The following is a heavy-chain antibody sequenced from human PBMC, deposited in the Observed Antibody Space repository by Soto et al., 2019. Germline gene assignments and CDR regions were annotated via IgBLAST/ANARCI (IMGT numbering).Heavy chain of an antibody. V-gene: IGHV3-9*01. D-gene: IGHD4-17*01. Sequence: GGSLRLSCAASGFTFDDYAMHWVRQAPGKGLEWVSGISWNSGSIGYADSVKGRFTISRDNAKNSLYLQMNSLRAEDTALYYCAKDQSRYDYGDYAEFDYWGQGTLVTVSS. CDR3: AKDQSRYDYGDYAEFDY. CDR2: ISWNSGSI. J-gene: IGHJ4*02. CDR1: GFTFDDYA.